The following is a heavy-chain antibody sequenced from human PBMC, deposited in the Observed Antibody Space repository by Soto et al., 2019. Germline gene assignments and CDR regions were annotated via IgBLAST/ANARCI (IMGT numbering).Heavy chain of an antibody. V-gene: IGHV3-21*01. Sequence: SGGSLRLSCAASGFTFSSYIMNWVRQAPGKGLEWVSSISSSSSYIYYADSVRGRFTISRDNAKNSLYLQMNSLGAEDTAVYYCARVLDYDYVWGSFPLNWFDPWGQGTLVTVSS. CDR3: ARVLDYDYVWGSFPLNWFDP. J-gene: IGHJ5*02. CDR1: GFTFSSYI. D-gene: IGHD3-16*01. CDR2: ISSSSSYI.